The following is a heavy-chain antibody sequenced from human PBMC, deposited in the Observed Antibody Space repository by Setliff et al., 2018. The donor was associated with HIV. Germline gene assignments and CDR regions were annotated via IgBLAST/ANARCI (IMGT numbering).Heavy chain of an antibody. V-gene: IGHV3-7*03. CDR2: TKFDGSES. D-gene: IGHD3-16*01. CDR1: GLTFNRYW. J-gene: IGHJ4*02. CDR3: AKDYYDFVWGSSLAY. Sequence: SLRLSCVASGLTFNRYWMSWVRQVPGKGLEWVSNTKFDGSESYYVDSVKGRFIASRDNSKNTLYLQMNSLRAEDTAVYYCAKDYYDFVWGSSLAYWGQGTLVTVSS.